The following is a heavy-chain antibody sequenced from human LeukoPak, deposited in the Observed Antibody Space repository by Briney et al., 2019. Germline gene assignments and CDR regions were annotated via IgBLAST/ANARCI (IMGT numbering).Heavy chain of an antibody. CDR1: GGSISSSSYY. D-gene: IGHD6-13*01. CDR3: ARVHTTSSRSGAFDY. V-gene: IGHV4-39*07. J-gene: IGHJ4*02. Sequence: PSETLSLTCTVSGGSISSSSYYWVWIRQPPGKGLEWIGYIYHSGSTYYNPSLKSRVTISVDRSKNQFSLKLSSVTAADTAVYYCARVHTTSSRSGAFDYWGQGTLVTVSS. CDR2: IYHSGST.